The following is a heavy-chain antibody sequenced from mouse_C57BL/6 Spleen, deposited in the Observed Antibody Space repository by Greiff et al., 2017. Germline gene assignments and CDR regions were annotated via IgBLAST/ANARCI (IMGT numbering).Heavy chain of an antibody. V-gene: IGHV10-1*01. CDR2: IRSKSNNYAT. Sequence: DVQLVESGGGLVQPKGSLKLSCAASGFSFNTYAMNWVRQAPGKGLEWVARIRSKSNNYATYYADSVKDRFTISRDDSESMLYLQMNNLKTEDTAMYYCVRGGPYAMDYWGQGTSVTVSS. CDR1: GFSFNTYA. J-gene: IGHJ4*01. CDR3: VRGGPYAMDY.